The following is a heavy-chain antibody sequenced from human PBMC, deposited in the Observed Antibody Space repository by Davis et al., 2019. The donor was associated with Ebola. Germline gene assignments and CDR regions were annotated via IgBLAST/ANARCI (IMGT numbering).Heavy chain of an antibody. V-gene: IGHV4-30-2*01. Sequence: MPSETLSLTCAVSAGSISSGGYSWSWIRQPPGKGLEWTGYIYHSGSTYYNPSPKSRVTISVDRSKNQFSLKLSSVTAADTAVYYCARGRIGCSGGSCFNWFDPWGQGTLVTVSS. D-gene: IGHD2-15*01. CDR1: AGSISSGGYS. CDR3: ARGRIGCSGGSCFNWFDP. CDR2: IYHSGST. J-gene: IGHJ5*02.